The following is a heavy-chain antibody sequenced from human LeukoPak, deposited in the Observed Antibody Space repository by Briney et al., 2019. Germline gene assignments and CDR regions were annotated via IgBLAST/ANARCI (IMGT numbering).Heavy chain of an antibody. CDR3: AKDPTATPAVHDY. CDR2: IYYSGST. V-gene: IGHV4-39*07. CDR1: GGSISSSSYY. J-gene: IGHJ4*02. D-gene: IGHD4-11*01. Sequence: PSETLSLTCTVSGGSISSSSYYWGWIRQPPGKGLEWIGSIYYSGSTYYNPSLKSRVTISVDTSKNQFSLKLSSVTAADTAVYYCAKDPTATPAVHDYWGQGTLVTVSS.